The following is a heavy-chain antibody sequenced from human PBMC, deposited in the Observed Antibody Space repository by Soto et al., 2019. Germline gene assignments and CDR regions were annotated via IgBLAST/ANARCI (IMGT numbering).Heavy chain of an antibody. D-gene: IGHD3-10*01. J-gene: IGHJ6*02. V-gene: IGHV3-21*06. CDR3: ARSSGGSGKLWNYYGMDV. Sequence: EVQLVESGGGLVKPGGSLRLSCEASGSPFSSYRMNWVRQAPGRGLEWVPSIRSGSSYIYYADSVKGRFTISRDNAKNSLYLQMNSLRAEDTAVYYCARSSGGSGKLWNYYGMDVWGQGTTVTVSS. CDR2: IRSGSSYI. CDR1: GSPFSSYR.